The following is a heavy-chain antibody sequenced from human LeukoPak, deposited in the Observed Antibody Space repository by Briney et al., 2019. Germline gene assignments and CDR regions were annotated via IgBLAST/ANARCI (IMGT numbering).Heavy chain of an antibody. CDR3: ARDRDSSSSYYYYMDV. J-gene: IGHJ6*03. CDR1: GGSISSSSYY. D-gene: IGHD6-6*01. CDR2: IYYSGST. Sequence: SETLSLTCTVSGGSISSSSYYWGWIRQPPGMGLEWIGSIYYSGSTYYNPSLKSRVTVSVDTSRNQFSLKLSSVTAADTAVYYCARDRDSSSSYYYYMDVWGKGTTVTVSS. V-gene: IGHV4-39*07.